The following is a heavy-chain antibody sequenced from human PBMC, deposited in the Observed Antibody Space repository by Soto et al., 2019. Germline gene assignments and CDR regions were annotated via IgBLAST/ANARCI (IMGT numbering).Heavy chain of an antibody. V-gene: IGHV4-34*01. CDR3: ARKDAWRDTDSSSSELWYFDY. CDR1: GGSFSGYY. Sequence: QVQLQQWGAGLLKPSETLSLTCAVYGGSFSGYYWSWIRQPPGKGLEWIGEINHSGSTNYNPSLKSRVTISVDTSKNQFSLKLSSVTAADTAVYYCARKDAWRDTDSSSSELWYFDYWGQGTLVTVSS. CDR2: INHSGST. D-gene: IGHD6-6*01. J-gene: IGHJ4*02.